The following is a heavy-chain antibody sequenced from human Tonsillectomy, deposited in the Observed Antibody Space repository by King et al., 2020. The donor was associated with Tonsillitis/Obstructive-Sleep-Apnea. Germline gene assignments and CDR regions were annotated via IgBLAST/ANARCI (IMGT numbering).Heavy chain of an antibody. CDR1: GFTFSSYA. Sequence: VQLVESGGGVVQPGRSLRLSCAASGFTFSSYAMHWVRQAPGKGLEWVAVISYDGSNKYYADSVKGRFTISRDNSKNTLYLQMNSLRAEDTAVYYCARDRAYYDFWSGYSYYFDYWGQGTLVTVSS. J-gene: IGHJ4*02. D-gene: IGHD3-3*01. V-gene: IGHV3-30*01. CDR2: ISYDGSNK. CDR3: ARDRAYYDFWSGYSYYFDY.